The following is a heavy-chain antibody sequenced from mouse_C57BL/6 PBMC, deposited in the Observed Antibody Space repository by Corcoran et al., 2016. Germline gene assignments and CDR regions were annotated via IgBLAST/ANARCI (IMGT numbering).Heavy chain of an antibody. CDR1: GFSLGTSGMG. CDR2: IYWDDDK. D-gene: IGHD1-1*01. CDR3: ARMALSYGSSTGFAY. Sequence: QVTLKESGPGILQSSQTLSLTCSFSGFSLGTSGMGVSWIRQPSGKCLEWLAHIYWDDDKRYNPSLKSRLTISKDTSRNQVFLKITSVDTADTATYYCARMALSYGSSTGFAYWGQGTLVTVSA. J-gene: IGHJ3*01. V-gene: IGHV8-12*01.